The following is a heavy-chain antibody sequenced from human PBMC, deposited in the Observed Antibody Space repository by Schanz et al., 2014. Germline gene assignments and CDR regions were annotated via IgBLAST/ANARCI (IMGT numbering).Heavy chain of an antibody. CDR2: IWYDGSNK. D-gene: IGHD1-26*01. CDR3: ARDHTTESYYSAGPPIDY. Sequence: QVQLVESGGGVVQPGRSLRLSCAASGFTFSSYGMHWVRQAPGKGLEWVAVIWYDGSNKYYADSVKGRFTISRDNSKNTLFLQMNSLRAEDTAVYYCARDHTTESYYSAGPPIDYVGQGTLLTVSS. J-gene: IGHJ4*02. CDR1: GFTFSSYG. V-gene: IGHV3-33*01.